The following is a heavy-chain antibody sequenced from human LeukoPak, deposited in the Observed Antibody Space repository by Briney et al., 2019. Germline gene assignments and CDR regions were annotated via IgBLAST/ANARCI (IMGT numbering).Heavy chain of an antibody. CDR3: ARAPGAMVARFDY. Sequence: GGSLRLSCAASGFTVSSNYMGWVRQAPGKGLEWVANIKQDGSEKYYVDSVKGRFTISRDNAKNSLYLQMNSLRAEDTAVYYCARAPGAMVARFDYWGQGTLVTVSS. J-gene: IGHJ4*02. CDR1: GFTVSSNY. V-gene: IGHV3-7*01. D-gene: IGHD5-18*01. CDR2: IKQDGSEK.